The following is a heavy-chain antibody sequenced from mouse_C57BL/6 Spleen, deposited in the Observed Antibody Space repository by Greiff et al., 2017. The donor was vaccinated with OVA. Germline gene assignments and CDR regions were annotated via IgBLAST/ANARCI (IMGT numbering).Heavy chain of an antibody. CDR3: AGSNYDYYAMDY. V-gene: IGHV1-69*01. Sequence: QVQLQQPGAELVMPGASVKLSCKASGYTFTSYWMHWVKQRPGQGLEWIGEIDPSDSYTNYNQKFKGKSTLTVDKSSSTAYMQLSSLTSEDSAVYYGAGSNYDYYAMDYWGQGTSVTVSS. D-gene: IGHD2-5*01. J-gene: IGHJ4*01. CDR1: GYTFTSYW. CDR2: IDPSDSYT.